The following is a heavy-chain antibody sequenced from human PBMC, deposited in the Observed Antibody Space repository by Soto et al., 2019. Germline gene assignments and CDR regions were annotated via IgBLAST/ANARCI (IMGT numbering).Heavy chain of an antibody. CDR3: ARGELNTIFGVVIIVDNWFDP. V-gene: IGHV4-34*01. Sequence: PSETLSLTCAVYGGSFSGYYWSWIRQPPGKGLEWIGEINHSGSTNCNPSLKSRVTISVDTSKNQFSLKLSSVTAADTAVYYCARGELNTIFGVVIIVDNWFDPWGQGTLVTVSS. D-gene: IGHD3-3*01. J-gene: IGHJ5*02. CDR1: GGSFSGYY. CDR2: INHSGST.